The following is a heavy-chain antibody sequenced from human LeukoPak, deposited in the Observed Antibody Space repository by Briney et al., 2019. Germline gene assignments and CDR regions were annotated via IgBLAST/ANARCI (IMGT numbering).Heavy chain of an antibody. Sequence: SETLSLTCIVSGGSLSSYYWSWIRQPPGKGLEWIGYIYYSGSTNYHPSLKSRATISVDTSKNQFSLKLSSVTAADKAVYYCARDEGFSYWGQGTLVAVSS. CDR2: IYYSGST. D-gene: IGHD3-10*01. CDR3: ARDEGFSY. V-gene: IGHV4-59*01. J-gene: IGHJ4*02. CDR1: GGSLSSYY.